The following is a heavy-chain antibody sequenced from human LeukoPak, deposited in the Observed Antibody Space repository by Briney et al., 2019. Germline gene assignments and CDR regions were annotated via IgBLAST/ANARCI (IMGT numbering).Heavy chain of an antibody. CDR1: GYSFTSYW. Sequence: GESLKISCKGSGYSFTSYWIGWVRQMPGKGLEWMGIIYPGDSDTRYSPSSQGQVTISADKSISTAYLQWSSLKASDTAMYYCARHLSGYDPAFDIWGQGTMVTVSS. CDR2: IYPGDSDT. CDR3: ARHLSGYDPAFDI. V-gene: IGHV5-51*01. D-gene: IGHD5-12*01. J-gene: IGHJ3*02.